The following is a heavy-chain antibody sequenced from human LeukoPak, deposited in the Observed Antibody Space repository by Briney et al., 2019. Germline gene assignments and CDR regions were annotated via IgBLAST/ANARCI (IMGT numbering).Heavy chain of an antibody. J-gene: IGHJ4*02. D-gene: IGHD2-8*01. CDR1: GFTFSSYS. V-gene: IGHV3-48*02. Sequence: GGSLRLSCAASGFTFSSYSMNRVRQAPGKGLEWASYICSSSGTIYYADSVKGRFTISRDNAKNSLYLQMNSLRDEDTAVYYCARISPEVWCPDYWGQGTLVTVSS. CDR3: ARISPEVWCPDY. CDR2: ICSSSGTI.